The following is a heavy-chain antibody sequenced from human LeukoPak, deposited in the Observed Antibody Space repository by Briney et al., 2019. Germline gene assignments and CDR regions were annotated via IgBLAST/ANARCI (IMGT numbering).Heavy chain of an antibody. D-gene: IGHD1-26*01. CDR3: ARDRGGSYSAIDY. CDR1: GLTFSSYS. Sequence: GGSLRLSCAASGLTFSSYSMNWVRQAPGKGLEWVSFISSSSSTIYYADSVKGRFTISRDNAKNSLYLQMNSLRAEDTAVYYCARDRGGSYSAIDYWGQGTQVTVSS. V-gene: IGHV3-48*04. J-gene: IGHJ4*02. CDR2: ISSSSSTI.